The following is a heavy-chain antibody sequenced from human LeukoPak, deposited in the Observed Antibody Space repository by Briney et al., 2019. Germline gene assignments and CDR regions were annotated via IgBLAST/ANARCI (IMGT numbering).Heavy chain of an antibody. CDR2: INSDGSSR. Sequence: GGSLRHSRAASGFPLSSYLVQWVRQAPGKGLVGVSGINSDGSSRSYADSVKGRFTISRDNAKNTLYLQMNSLRAEDTAVYYCARERTSGWDAFDFWGQGTLVTVSS. CDR3: ARERTSGWDAFDF. D-gene: IGHD6-19*01. V-gene: IGHV3-74*01. J-gene: IGHJ4*02. CDR1: GFPLSSYL.